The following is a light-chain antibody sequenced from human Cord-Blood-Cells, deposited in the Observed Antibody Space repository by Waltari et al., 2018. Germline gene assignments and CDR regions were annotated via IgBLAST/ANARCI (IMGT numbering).Light chain of an antibody. CDR3: QQYNNWPPWT. CDR1: HSVSSN. CDR2: GAS. Sequence: PATLSVSPGERATLSCRASHSVSSNLAWYQQKPGQAPRLLIYGASTRATGIPARFSGSGSGTEFTLTISSLQSEDFAVYYCQQYNNWPPWTFGQGTKVEIK. J-gene: IGKJ1*01. V-gene: IGKV3-15*01.